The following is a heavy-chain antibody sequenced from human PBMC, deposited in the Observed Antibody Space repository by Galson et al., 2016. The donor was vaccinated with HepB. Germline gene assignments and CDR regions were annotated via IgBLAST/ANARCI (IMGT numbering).Heavy chain of an antibody. V-gene: IGHV1-18*01. Sequence: SVKVSCKASGYTFTSYGINWVRQAPGQGLEWMGRINTYTGNTNYPQKFQGRVTMTTDTSTSTAYMDLRSLRPDDTAVYYYARDRAYGGLMFDSWGQGTLVTVSS. CDR1: GYTFTSYG. D-gene: IGHD3-10*01. CDR3: ARDRAYGGLMFDS. J-gene: IGHJ4*02. CDR2: INTYTGNT.